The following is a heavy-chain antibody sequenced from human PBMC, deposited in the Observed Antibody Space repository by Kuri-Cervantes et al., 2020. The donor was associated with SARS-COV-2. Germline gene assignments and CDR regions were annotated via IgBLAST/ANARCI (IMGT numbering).Heavy chain of an antibody. V-gene: IGHV5-51*01. Sequence: GGSLRLSCKGSGYSFTSYWIGWVRQMPGKGLEWMGIIYPGDSDTRYSPAFEGQVTISADKSISIAYLQWSSLKASATAMYYCASYNDFWSGYYGYYYYYMDVWGKGTTVTVSS. CDR3: ASYNDFWSGYYGYYYYYMDV. J-gene: IGHJ6*03. CDR1: GYSFTSYW. D-gene: IGHD3/OR15-3a*01. CDR2: IYPGDSDT.